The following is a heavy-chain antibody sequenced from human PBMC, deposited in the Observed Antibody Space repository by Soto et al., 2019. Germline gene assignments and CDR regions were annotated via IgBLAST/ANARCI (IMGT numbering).Heavy chain of an antibody. CDR2: IFYSGST. Sequence: PWGTLPLTCTVSGGSISGYYWTWIRQSPGKGLEWIGYIFYSGSTNYNPSLRSRVTISVDTSKNQFSLKLSSVTAAATAVYHCVRGAFLYYDSSGYYYIDYWGQGSLVTVSA. CDR3: VRGAFLYYDSSGYYYIDY. V-gene: IGHV4-59*01. J-gene: IGHJ4*02. CDR1: GGSISGYY. D-gene: IGHD3-22*01.